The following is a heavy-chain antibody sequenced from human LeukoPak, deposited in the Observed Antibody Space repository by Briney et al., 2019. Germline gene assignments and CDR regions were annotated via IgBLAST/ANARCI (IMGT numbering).Heavy chain of an antibody. CDR2: ISGSGENT. Sequence: GGSLRLSCAASGFTFSSYAMSWVRQAPGKGLEWVSAISGSGENTNYADSVKGRFTISRDNAKNSLYLQMNSLRAEDTAVYYCARVRKYSSGWYDAFDIWGQGTMVTVSS. CDR1: GFTFSSYA. CDR3: ARVRKYSSGWYDAFDI. D-gene: IGHD6-19*01. V-gene: IGHV3-23*01. J-gene: IGHJ3*02.